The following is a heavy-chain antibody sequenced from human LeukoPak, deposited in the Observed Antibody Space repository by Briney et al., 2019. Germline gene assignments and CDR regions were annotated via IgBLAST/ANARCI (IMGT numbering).Heavy chain of an antibody. CDR3: ARALKVYSYYYMDV. Sequence: PSETLSLTCTVSGYSISSGYYWGWIRQPPGKGLEWIGSIYHSGSTYYNPSLKSRVTISVDTSKNQFSLKLSSVTAADTAVYYCARALKVYSYYYMDVWGKGTTVTVSS. V-gene: IGHV4-38-2*02. J-gene: IGHJ6*03. D-gene: IGHD2-8*01. CDR2: IYHSGST. CDR1: GYSISSGYY.